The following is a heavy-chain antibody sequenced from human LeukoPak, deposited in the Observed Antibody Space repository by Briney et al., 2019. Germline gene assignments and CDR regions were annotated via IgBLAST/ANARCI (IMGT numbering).Heavy chain of an antibody. CDR2: ISYTGST. V-gene: IGHV4-59*01. J-gene: IGHJ4*02. Sequence: PSETLSLTCTVSGGSINSYYWSWIRQPPGKGLEWIGHISYTGSTNYNPSLKSRVTISVDTSKNQFSLKLSSVTAADTAVYYCARGGGGYYYDSSGYYTYYFDYWGQGTLVTVSS. CDR3: ARGGGGYYYDSSGYYTYYFDY. CDR1: GGSINSYY. D-gene: IGHD3-22*01.